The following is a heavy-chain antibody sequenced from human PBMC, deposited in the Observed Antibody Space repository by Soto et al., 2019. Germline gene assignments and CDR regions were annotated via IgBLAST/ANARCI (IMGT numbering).Heavy chain of an antibody. V-gene: IGHV1-3*01. J-gene: IGHJ4*02. Sequence: ASVKVSCKASGYTFTSYAMHWVRQAPGQRLEWMGWINAGNGNTKYSQKFQGRVTITRDTSASTAYMELSSLRSEDTAVYYCAVLSGPIAARHDYWGQGTLVTVSS. D-gene: IGHD6-6*01. CDR2: INAGNGNT. CDR3: AVLSGPIAARHDY. CDR1: GYTFTSYA.